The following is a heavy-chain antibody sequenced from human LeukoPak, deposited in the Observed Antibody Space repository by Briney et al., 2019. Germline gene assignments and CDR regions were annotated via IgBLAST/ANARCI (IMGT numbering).Heavy chain of an antibody. Sequence: GESLNISCQISGYIFTTYWIACLRQMPGKGLVWMGVNYTADSDTKYSPSFQGQVAFSVDKSISTAYLQWNSLKASDTSRYYCARRAAFYFDYLGQGTLVTGSS. CDR3: ARRAAFYFDY. V-gene: IGHV5-51*01. J-gene: IGHJ4*02. CDR2: NYTADSDT. CDR1: GYIFTTYW.